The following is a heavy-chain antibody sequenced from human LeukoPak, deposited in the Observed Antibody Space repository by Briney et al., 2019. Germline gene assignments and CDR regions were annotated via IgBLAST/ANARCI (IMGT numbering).Heavy chain of an antibody. CDR1: GGSISSSSYY. J-gene: IGHJ4*02. CDR3: ARSSILWFGELLQPYFDY. V-gene: IGHV4-39*01. D-gene: IGHD3-10*01. CDR2: IYYSGST. Sequence: SETLSLTCTVPGGSISSSSYYWGWIRQPPGKGLEWIGSIYYSGSTYYNPSLKSRVTISVDTSKNQFSLKLSSVTAADTAVYYCARSSILWFGELLQPYFDYWGQGTLVTVSS.